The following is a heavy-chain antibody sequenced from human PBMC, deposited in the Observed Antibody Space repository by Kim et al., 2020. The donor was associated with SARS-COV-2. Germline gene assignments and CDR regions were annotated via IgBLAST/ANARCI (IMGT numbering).Heavy chain of an antibody. V-gene: IGHV4-34*01. D-gene: IGHD6-13*01. Sequence: YNPSLKSRIIISVDTSKNQFSLKLNSLAAADTAVYYCARGRGAAAGTADYWGQGTLVTVSS. CDR3: ARGRGAAAGTADY. J-gene: IGHJ4*02.